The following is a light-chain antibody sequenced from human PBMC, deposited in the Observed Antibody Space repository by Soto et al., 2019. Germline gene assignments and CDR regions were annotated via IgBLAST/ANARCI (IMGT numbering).Light chain of an antibody. CDR3: ATWDNGLTGVV. Sequence: QSVLTQPPSTSGTPGQRVTISCSGSSSNIGSNTVHWYQQIPGTAPKLLIYTNNQRSSGVSDRFSGSKSDTSASLVISGLQSEDEAEYYCATWDNGLTGVVFGGGTKVTVL. V-gene: IGLV1-44*01. CDR1: SSNIGSNT. CDR2: TNN. J-gene: IGLJ2*01.